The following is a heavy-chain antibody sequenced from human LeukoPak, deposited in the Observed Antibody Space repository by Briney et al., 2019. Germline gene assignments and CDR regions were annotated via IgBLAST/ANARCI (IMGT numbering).Heavy chain of an antibody. V-gene: IGHV4-59*01. Sequence: KASETLSLTCTVSGGSISSYYWGWIRQPPGKGLEWIGYIYYSGSTNYNPSLKSRVTISVDTSKNQFSLKLSSVTAADTAVYYCARADLGGYGLPLYYGMDVWGQGTTVTVSS. CDR1: GGSISSYY. J-gene: IGHJ6*02. CDR2: IYYSGST. CDR3: ARADLGGYGLPLYYGMDV. D-gene: IGHD5-12*01.